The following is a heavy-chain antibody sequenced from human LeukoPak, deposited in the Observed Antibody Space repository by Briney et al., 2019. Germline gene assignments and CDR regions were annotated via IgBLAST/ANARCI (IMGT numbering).Heavy chain of an antibody. J-gene: IGHJ3*02. V-gene: IGHV3-7*01. Sequence: PGGSLRLSCAASGFTFSSYWMSWVRQAPGKGLEWVANIKQDGSEKYYVGSVKGRFTISRDNAKNSLYLQMNSLRAEDTAVYYCARDKGRLQWPSNAFDIWGQGTMVTVSS. D-gene: IGHD5-24*01. CDR2: IKQDGSEK. CDR3: ARDKGRLQWPSNAFDI. CDR1: GFTFSSYW.